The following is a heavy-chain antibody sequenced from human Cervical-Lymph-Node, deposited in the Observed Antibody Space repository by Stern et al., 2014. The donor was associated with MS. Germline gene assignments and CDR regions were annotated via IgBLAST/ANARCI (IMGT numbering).Heavy chain of an antibody. V-gene: IGHV1-69*01. CDR2: TIPMFART. CDR3: GKALDIALSGTADYYAMDV. CDR1: GGSFGFYV. J-gene: IGHJ6*02. D-gene: IGHD6-19*01. Sequence: QVQLVQSGAEVKQPGSSVKVSCKASGGSFGFYVMSWVRQAPGQGLEWMGGTIPMFARTKYAQKFQGRVTITADESTSTVYMELSSLTSEDTALYFCGKALDIALSGTADYYAMDVWGQGTTVTVSS.